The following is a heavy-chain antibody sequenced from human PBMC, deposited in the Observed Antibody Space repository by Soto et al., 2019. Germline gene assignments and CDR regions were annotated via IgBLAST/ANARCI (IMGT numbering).Heavy chain of an antibody. CDR2: IGGSDSTT. V-gene: IGHV3-23*01. Sequence: PGGSLRLSCAASGFTLNNYAMSWVRQAPGKGLEWVSVIGGSDSTTYYADSVKGRFTISRDNSKNALYLQMNSLRAEDSAIYYCAKGKYCRTDCYAPNWFDSWGQGTPVTVSS. J-gene: IGHJ5*01. CDR1: GFTLNNYA. D-gene: IGHD2-2*01. CDR3: AKGKYCRTDCYAPNWFDS.